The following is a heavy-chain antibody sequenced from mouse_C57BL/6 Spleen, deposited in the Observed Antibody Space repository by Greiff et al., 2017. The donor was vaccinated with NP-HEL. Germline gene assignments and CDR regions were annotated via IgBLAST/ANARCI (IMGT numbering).Heavy chain of an antibody. CDR3: ARGDDGYWYFDV. CDR1: GFTFSDYY. Sequence: DVQLVESEGGLVQPGSSMKLSCTASGFTFSDYYMAWVRQVPEKGLEWVANINYDGSSTYYLDSLKSRFIISRDNAKNILYLQMSSLKSEDTATYYCARGDDGYWYFDVWGTGTTVTVSS. D-gene: IGHD2-3*01. J-gene: IGHJ1*03. CDR2: INYDGSST. V-gene: IGHV5-16*01.